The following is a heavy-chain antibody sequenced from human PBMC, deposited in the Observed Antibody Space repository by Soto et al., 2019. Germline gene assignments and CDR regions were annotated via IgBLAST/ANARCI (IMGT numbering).Heavy chain of an antibody. CDR1: GFTFSSYG. J-gene: IGHJ3*02. CDR2: IWYDGSNK. CDR3: ASEKEVREHAFDI. V-gene: IGHV3-33*01. Sequence: GGSLRLSCAASGFTFSSYGMHWVRQAPGKGLEWVAVIWYDGSNKYYADSVKGRFTISRDNSKNTLYLQMNSLRAEDTAVYYCASEKEVREHAFDIWGQGTMVTVSS. D-gene: IGHD2-2*01.